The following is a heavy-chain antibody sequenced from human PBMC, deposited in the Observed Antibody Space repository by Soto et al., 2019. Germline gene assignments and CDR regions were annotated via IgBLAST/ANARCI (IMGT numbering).Heavy chain of an antibody. D-gene: IGHD3-22*01. CDR3: AAHDSGGYYVEY. V-gene: IGHV4-39*01. CDR1: GDSVTISDYY. CDR2: IHYSGST. Sequence: QLQLQESGPGLVKPSETLSLTCTVSGDSVTISDYYWGWIRQPPGKGLEWIGSIHYSGSTYYNPSLKSRVTISGDTSKKQFSLKLTSVTAADAAVYYCAAHDSGGYYVEYWGQGTLVTVSA. J-gene: IGHJ4*02.